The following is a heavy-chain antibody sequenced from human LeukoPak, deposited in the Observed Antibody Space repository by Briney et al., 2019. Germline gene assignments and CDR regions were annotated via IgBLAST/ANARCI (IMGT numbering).Heavy chain of an antibody. V-gene: IGHV4-34*01. CDR3: ARAHEIGSSSGRVDF. CDR2: INQNGNT. CDR1: GGSFSGYY. Sequence: SETLSLTCAVYGGSFSGYYWTWIRQAPGKGLEWIAEINQNGNTNYNPSLKSRVTILVDTSKNQFSLKLSSVTAADTAVYHCARAHEIGSSSGRVDFWGQGTLVTVSS. J-gene: IGHJ4*01. D-gene: IGHD6-6*01.